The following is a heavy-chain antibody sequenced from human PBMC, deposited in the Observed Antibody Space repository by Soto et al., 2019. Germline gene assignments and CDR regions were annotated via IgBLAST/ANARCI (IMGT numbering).Heavy chain of an antibody. J-gene: IGHJ4*02. V-gene: IGHV4-59*08. D-gene: IGHD6-13*01. Sequence: QVQLQESGPGLVKPPETLSLTCTVSGASIRSYYWSWIRQPPGKGLEWIGYIYYDGTTKYNPSLKSRVSISVDMSKNQFSLKVNSVTATDTAVYYCARHGDDTSGWYMVVQWGQGTLVTVSS. CDR3: ARHGDDTSGWYMVVQ. CDR2: IYYDGTT. CDR1: GASIRSYY.